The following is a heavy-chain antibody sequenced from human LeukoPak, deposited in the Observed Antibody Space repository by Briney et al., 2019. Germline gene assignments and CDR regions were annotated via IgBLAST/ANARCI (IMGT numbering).Heavy chain of an antibody. J-gene: IGHJ6*03. D-gene: IGHD1-26*01. CDR1: GFTFSSYA. CDR3: AKGHGWEASYYYYMDV. Sequence: GGSLRLSCAASGFTFSSYAMSWVRQAPGKGLEWVSAISGSGGSTYYADSVKGRFTISRGNSKNTLYLKMNSLRAEDTAVYYCAKGHGWEASYYYYMDVWGKGTTVTISS. V-gene: IGHV3-23*01. CDR2: ISGSGGST.